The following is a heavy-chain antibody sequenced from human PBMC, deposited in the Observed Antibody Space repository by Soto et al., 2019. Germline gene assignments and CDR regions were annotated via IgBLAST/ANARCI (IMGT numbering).Heavy chain of an antibody. CDR1: GFTFSSYA. J-gene: IGHJ4*02. CDR2: ISGSGGST. V-gene: IGHV3-23*01. CDR3: ARSYYDYIWGSSPTPYYFDY. D-gene: IGHD3-16*01. Sequence: EVQLLESGGGLVQPGGSLRLSCAASGFTFSSYAMSWVLQAPGKGLEWVSAISGSGGSTYYADSVKGRFTISRDNSKNTLYLQMNSLRAEDTAVYYCARSYYDYIWGSSPTPYYFDYWGQGTLVTVSS.